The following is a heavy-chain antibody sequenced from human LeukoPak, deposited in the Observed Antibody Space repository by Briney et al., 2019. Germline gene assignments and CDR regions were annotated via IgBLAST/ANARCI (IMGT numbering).Heavy chain of an antibody. V-gene: IGHV3-53*01. CDR2: IYSGGST. CDR3: AREPTYSSSWYTNCDY. CDR1: GFTVSSNY. Sequence: PGGSLRLSCAASGFTVSSNYMSWVRQAPGKGLEWVSVIYSGGSTYYADSVKGRFTISRDNSKSTLYIQMNSLRAEDTAVYYCAREPTYSSSWYTNCDYWGQGTLVTVSS. J-gene: IGHJ4*02. D-gene: IGHD6-13*01.